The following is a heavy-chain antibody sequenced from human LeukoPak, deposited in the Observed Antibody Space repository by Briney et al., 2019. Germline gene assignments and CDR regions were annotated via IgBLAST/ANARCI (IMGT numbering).Heavy chain of an antibody. CDR2: INWSGGST. V-gene: IGHV3-20*04. D-gene: IGHD2-2*01. Sequence: GGSLRLSCTASGFAFDEHGMSWVRQVPGKGLEWVSGINWSGGSTGYADPLRGRFTISRDNAKNSLYLQMDSLRAEDTALYYCARAPITSTFYFDYWGQGTLVTVSS. CDR1: GFAFDEHG. CDR3: ARAPITSTFYFDY. J-gene: IGHJ4*02.